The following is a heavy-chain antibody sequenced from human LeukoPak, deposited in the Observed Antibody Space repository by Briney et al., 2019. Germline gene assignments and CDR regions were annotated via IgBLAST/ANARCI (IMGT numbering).Heavy chain of an antibody. J-gene: IGHJ4*02. CDR1: GFTFSSYA. CDR3: AREDYYGSGSYYNAY. D-gene: IGHD3-10*01. V-gene: IGHV3-7*01. CDR2: IKQDGSEK. Sequence: GGSLRLSCAASGFTFSSYAMHWVRQAPGKGLEWVANIKQDGSEKYYVDSVKGRFTISRDNAKNSLYLQMNSLRAEDTAVYYCAREDYYGSGSYYNAYWGQGTLVTVSS.